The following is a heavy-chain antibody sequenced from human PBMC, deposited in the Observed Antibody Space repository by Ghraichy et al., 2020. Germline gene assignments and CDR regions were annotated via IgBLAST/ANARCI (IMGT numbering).Heavy chain of an antibody. J-gene: IGHJ4*02. Sequence: SETLSLTCAVYGGSFSTYYWSWIRQPPGKGLEWIGEINHSGSTSYNPSLKSRVTISVDTSKNQFSLKVSSVTAADTAVYYCARAASSRYHTLVYWGQGTLVTVSS. CDR2: INHSGST. CDR1: GGSFSTYY. D-gene: IGHD6-13*01. CDR3: ARAASSRYHTLVY. V-gene: IGHV4-34*01.